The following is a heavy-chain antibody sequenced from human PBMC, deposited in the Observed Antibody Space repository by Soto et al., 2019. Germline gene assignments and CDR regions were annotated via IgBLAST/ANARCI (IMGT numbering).Heavy chain of an antibody. V-gene: IGHV3-30*18. CDR1: GFTFSSYG. D-gene: IGHD6-13*01. Sequence: QVQLVESGGGVVQPGRSLRLSCAASGFTFSSYGMHWVRQAPGKGLEWVAVISYDGSNKYYADSVKGRFTISRDNSKNSLYLQMNSLRAEDTAVYYCAKGPYSSSWCYFGDDAFDIWGQGTMVTVSS. CDR2: ISYDGSNK. CDR3: AKGPYSSSWCYFGDDAFDI. J-gene: IGHJ3*02.